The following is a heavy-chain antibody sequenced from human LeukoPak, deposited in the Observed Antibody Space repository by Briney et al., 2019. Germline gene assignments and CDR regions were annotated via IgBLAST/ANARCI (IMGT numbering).Heavy chain of an antibody. J-gene: IGHJ4*02. CDR1: GGSISSYY. CDR2: IYTSGST. V-gene: IGHV4-4*07. D-gene: IGHD3-10*01. CDR3: ARDLGDYYGSGSYLDH. Sequence: SETLSLTCTVSGGSISSYYWSWIRQPAGKGLEWIGRIYTSGSTNYNPSLKSRVTISVDTSKNQFSLKLSSVTAADTAVYYCARDLGDYYGSGSYLDHWGQGTLVTVSS.